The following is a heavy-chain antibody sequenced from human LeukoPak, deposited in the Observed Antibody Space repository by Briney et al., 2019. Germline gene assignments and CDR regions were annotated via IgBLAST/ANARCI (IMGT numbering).Heavy chain of an antibody. V-gene: IGHV3-23*01. Sequence: PGRSLRLSCAASRFIFSKYAMSWVRHPPGNGLEWVSGISVSGGSTYYADSVKGRLIISRENSKNTLYLQKHSLRAEDTAVYYCAKSDDSSGYYYGIVYWGQGTLVTVSS. CDR1: RFIFSKYA. J-gene: IGHJ4*02. CDR2: ISVSGGST. CDR3: AKSDDSSGYYYGIVY. D-gene: IGHD3-22*01.